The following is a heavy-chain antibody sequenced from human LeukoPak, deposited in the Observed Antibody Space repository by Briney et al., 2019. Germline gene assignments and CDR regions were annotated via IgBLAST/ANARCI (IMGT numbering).Heavy chain of an antibody. CDR2: ISATGGST. V-gene: IGHV3-23*01. Sequence: PGGSLRLSCAVSAFTFSTYPMSWVRQAPGKGLEWVSSISATGGSTYYADSAKGRFTISRDNSKNTVYLHLSSLRAEDTAVYYCAKDGYCSSTSCYPAPYWGQGTLVTVS. CDR1: AFTFSTYP. D-gene: IGHD2-2*01. J-gene: IGHJ4*02. CDR3: AKDGYCSSTSCYPAPY.